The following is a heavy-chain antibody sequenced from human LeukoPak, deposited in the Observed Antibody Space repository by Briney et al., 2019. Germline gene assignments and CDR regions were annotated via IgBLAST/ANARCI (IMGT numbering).Heavy chain of an antibody. CDR2: IYYSGST. CDR1: GGSISSSSYY. V-gene: IGHV4-39*01. J-gene: IGHJ5*02. Sequence: SETLSLTCTVSGGSISSSSYYWGWILQPPGKGLEWIGSIYYSGSTYYNPSLKSRVTISVDTSKNQFSLKLSSVTAADTAVYYCARHGWDIVVVRAADNWFDPWGQGTLVTVSS. D-gene: IGHD2-2*01. CDR3: ARHGWDIVVVRAADNWFDP.